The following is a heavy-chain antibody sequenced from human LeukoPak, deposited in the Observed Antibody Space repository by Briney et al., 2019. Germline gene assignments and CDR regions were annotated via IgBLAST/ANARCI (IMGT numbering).Heavy chain of an antibody. Sequence: SETLSLTCTVSGGSISSYYWSWIRQPAGKVLEWVGRIYTSGSTNYNPSLKTRVTMSVDTSKNQLPLKLSSVTAADSAVYYGARGLAVAGFISWWAVNEQRALDPWGQGTLVTVSS. CDR3: ARGLAVAGFISWWAVNEQRALDP. CDR1: GGSISSYY. V-gene: IGHV4-4*07. J-gene: IGHJ5*02. CDR2: IYTSGST. D-gene: IGHD6-19*01.